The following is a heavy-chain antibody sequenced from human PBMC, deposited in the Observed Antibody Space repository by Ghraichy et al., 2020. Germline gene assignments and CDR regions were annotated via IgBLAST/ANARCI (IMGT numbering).Heavy chain of an antibody. CDR3: ARADCGGDCYSPDY. V-gene: IGHV3-74*01. CDR2: INSDGSST. Sequence: GGSLRLSCAASGFTFSSYWMHWVRQAPGKGLVWVSRINSDGSSTSYADSVKGRFTISRDNAKNTLFLQMNSLRAEDTAVYYCARADCGGDCYSPDYWGQGTLVTVSS. J-gene: IGHJ4*02. CDR1: GFTFSSYW. D-gene: IGHD2-21*01.